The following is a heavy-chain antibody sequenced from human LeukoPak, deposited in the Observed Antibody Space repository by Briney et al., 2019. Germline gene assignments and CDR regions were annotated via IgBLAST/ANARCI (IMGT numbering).Heavy chain of an antibody. V-gene: IGHV4-59*08. CDR2: IYYSGST. Sequence: SETLSLTCAVYGGSFSGYYWSWIRQPPGKGLEWIGYIYYSGSTNYNPSLKSRVTISVDTSKNQFSLKLSSVTAADTAVYYCARRRRWLQFNWFDPSGQGTLVTVSS. CDR1: GGSFSGYY. D-gene: IGHD5-24*01. J-gene: IGHJ5*02. CDR3: ARRRRWLQFNWFDP.